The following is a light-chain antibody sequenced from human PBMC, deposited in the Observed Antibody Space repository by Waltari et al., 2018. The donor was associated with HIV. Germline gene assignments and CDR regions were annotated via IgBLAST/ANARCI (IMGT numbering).Light chain of an antibody. CDR1: RTVSTD. Sequence: EIILTQSPATLSVSPGESATLSCRASRTVSTDLAWYQQRPGQAPRLLIYSASTRASCVPARFSASGSGTEFTLTISSLQSEDFALYYCQEYNKWPPVTFGPGTRVDI. CDR3: QEYNKWPPVT. CDR2: SAS. V-gene: IGKV3-15*01. J-gene: IGKJ3*01.